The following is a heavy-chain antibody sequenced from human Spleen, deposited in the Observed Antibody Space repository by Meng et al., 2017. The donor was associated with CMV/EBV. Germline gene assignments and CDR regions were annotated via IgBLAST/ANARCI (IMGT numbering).Heavy chain of an antibody. CDR3: ARTDGITIFGVVTKPYWYFDL. J-gene: IGHJ2*01. CDR1: YV. Sequence: YVMSWVRQAPGKGLEWVSAISGSGGSTYDADSVKGRFTISRDNSKNTLYLQMNSLRAEDTAVYYCARTDGITIFGVVTKPYWYFDLWGRGTLVTVSS. D-gene: IGHD3-3*01. CDR2: ISGSGGST. V-gene: IGHV3-23*01.